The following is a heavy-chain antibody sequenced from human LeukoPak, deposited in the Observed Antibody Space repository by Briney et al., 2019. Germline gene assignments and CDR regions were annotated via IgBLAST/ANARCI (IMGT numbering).Heavy chain of an antibody. J-gene: IGHJ6*03. V-gene: IGHV1-46*02. CDR2: INPSGGST. Sequence: GASVKVSCKASGYTFNSYYMHWVRQAPGQGLEWMGIINPSGGSTSYAQKFQGRVTMTRDTSTSTVYMELSSLRSEDTAVYYCARGDGYNTLYYYMDVWGKGTTVTVSS. CDR1: GYTFNSYY. D-gene: IGHD5-24*01. CDR3: ARGDGYNTLYYYMDV.